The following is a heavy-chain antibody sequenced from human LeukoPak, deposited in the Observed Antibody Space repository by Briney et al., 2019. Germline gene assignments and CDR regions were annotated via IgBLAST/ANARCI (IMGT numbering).Heavy chain of an antibody. D-gene: IGHD1-26*01. V-gene: IGHV3-74*01. J-gene: IGHJ4*02. CDR1: GFTFSSYW. Sequence: GGSLRLSCSASGFTFSSYWMHWVRQAPGKGLVWVSRINTDGSTTNYADSVKGRFTISRDNAKNTLYLQMNSLRAEDTAVYYCARQYGGSFVWGQGTLVTVSS. CDR3: ARQYGGSFV. CDR2: INTDGSTT.